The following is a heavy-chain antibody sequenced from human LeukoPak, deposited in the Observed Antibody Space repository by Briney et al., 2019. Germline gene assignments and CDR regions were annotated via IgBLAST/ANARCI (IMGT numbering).Heavy chain of an antibody. CDR1: GGSIRIDY. J-gene: IGHJ4*02. D-gene: IGHD4-23*01. Sequence: PSETLSLTCTVSGGSIRIDYWSWVRQPPGKGLEWIGYIHYSGTTNYNPSLKRRVTMSVDMSKNQFSLKLSSVTAADTAVYYCARLGRKTTVVPPDFDYWGQGTQVTVSS. V-gene: IGHV4-59*01. CDR2: IHYSGTT. CDR3: ARLGRKTTVVPPDFDY.